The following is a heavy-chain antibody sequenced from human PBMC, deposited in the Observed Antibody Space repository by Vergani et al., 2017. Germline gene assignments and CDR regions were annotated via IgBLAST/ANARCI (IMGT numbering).Heavy chain of an antibody. CDR1: GFTFDDYG. D-gene: IGHD4-17*01. Sequence: EVQLVESGGGVVRPGGSLRLSCAASGFTFDDYGMSWVRQSPGKGLEWVSGINWNGGSTGYADSVTGRFTISRDNAKNYLYLQMNSLRAEATALYYCARALGRYGDYEVNLWGQGTMVTVSS. V-gene: IGHV3-20*04. J-gene: IGHJ3*01. CDR2: INWNGGST. CDR3: ARALGRYGDYEVNL.